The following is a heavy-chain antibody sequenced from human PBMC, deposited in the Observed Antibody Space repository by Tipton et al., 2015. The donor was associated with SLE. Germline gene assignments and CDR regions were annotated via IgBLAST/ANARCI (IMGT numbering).Heavy chain of an antibody. CDR3: ARRNSESGAFEI. CDR1: GFTFSSYG. D-gene: IGHD3-10*01. CDR2: IRYDGSDK. Sequence: SLRLSCAASGFTFSSYGMHWVRQAPGKGLEWVAFIRYDGSDKYYTDSVKGRFTISRDKSKNTLYLQMNSLRVEDTAIYYCARRNSESGAFEIWGQGTLVTVSS. V-gene: IGHV3-30*02. J-gene: IGHJ3*02.